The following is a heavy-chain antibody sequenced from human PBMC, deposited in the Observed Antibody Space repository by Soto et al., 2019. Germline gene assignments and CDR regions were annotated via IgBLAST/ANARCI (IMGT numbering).Heavy chain of an antibody. CDR1: GGSISSSRYY. J-gene: IGHJ4*02. CDR2: MYNSGST. Sequence: QLQLQESGPGLVKPSETLSLTCSVSGGSISSSRYYWGWIRQPPGKGLEWIGSMYNSGSTYYNPSLKSRVTMSVDRSKNQLSLKLSSVTAADTAVYYCAAPLYDSSGYYDFTFDYWGQGTLVTASS. D-gene: IGHD3-22*01. CDR3: AAPLYDSSGYYDFTFDY. V-gene: IGHV4-39*01.